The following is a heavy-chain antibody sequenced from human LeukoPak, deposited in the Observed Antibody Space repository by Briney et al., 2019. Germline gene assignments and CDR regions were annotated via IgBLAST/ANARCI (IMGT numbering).Heavy chain of an antibody. V-gene: IGHV4-39*01. Sequence: PSDILSLTCTVSGDSISSISHYWGWIRQPPGKGLEWIGSIYYSGSTYYNPSLKSRVTISVDTSKNQFSLKLSSVTAADTAVYYCARLRGLANWFDPWGQGTLVTVSS. CDR3: ARLRGLANWFDP. D-gene: IGHD3/OR15-3a*01. CDR2: IYYSGST. J-gene: IGHJ5*02. CDR1: GDSISSISHY.